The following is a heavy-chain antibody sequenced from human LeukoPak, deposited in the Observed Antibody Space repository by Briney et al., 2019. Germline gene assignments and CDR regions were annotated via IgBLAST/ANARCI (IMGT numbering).Heavy chain of an antibody. V-gene: IGHV4-59*01. CDR1: GGSISSYY. CDR2: IYYSGST. CDR3: AASMVRGVITFDP. Sequence: SETLSLTCTVSGGSISSYYWGWIRQPPGKGLEWIGYIYYSGSTNYNPSLKSRVTISVDTSKNQFSLKLSSVTAADTAVYYCAASMVRGVITFDPWGQGTLVTVSS. D-gene: IGHD3-10*01. J-gene: IGHJ5*02.